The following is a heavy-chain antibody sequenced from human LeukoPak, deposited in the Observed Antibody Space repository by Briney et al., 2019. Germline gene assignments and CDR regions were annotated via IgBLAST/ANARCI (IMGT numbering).Heavy chain of an antibody. CDR1: GDSITNYY. CDR2: VHNRGSI. Sequence: PSETLSLTCTVSGDSITNYYWSWIRQPPGEGLEWLAYVHNRGSINYDPSLKSRGTISLDTSRNQISLKVESVTVADAAVYFCARQGNLRGAYLLDNWGQGSLVAVSS. D-gene: IGHD3-10*01. CDR3: ARQGNLRGAYLLDN. V-gene: IGHV4-59*08. J-gene: IGHJ4*02.